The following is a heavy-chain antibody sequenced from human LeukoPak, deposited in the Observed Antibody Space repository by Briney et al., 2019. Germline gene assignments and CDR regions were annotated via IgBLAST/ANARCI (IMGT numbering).Heavy chain of an antibody. CDR1: GFTFSNYG. V-gene: IGHV3-33*01. J-gene: IGHJ1*01. D-gene: IGHD6-19*01. Sequence: GGSLRLSCAASGFTFSNYGMHWVRQAPGKGLEWVAVIWSDGSIKYYADSVKGRFTISRDNSRNTLYLQMNSLRAEDTAVYYCARGPIAVAGTPSIYQHWGQGTLVTVSS. CDR2: IWSDGSIK. CDR3: ARGPIAVAGTPSIYQH.